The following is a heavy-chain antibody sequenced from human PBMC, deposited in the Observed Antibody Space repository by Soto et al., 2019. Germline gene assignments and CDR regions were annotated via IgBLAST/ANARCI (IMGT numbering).Heavy chain of an antibody. CDR3: AKRDCSRSSCQYYFDY. CDR2: INSDGGST. Sequence: GGSLRLSCAASGFTFSSYWMHWVRQAPGKGLVWVSRINSDGGSTTYADSVKGRFTTSRDNAKNTLYLQMNSLRVEDTAVYYGAKRDCSRSSCQYYFDYWGQGTLVTVSS. J-gene: IGHJ4*02. D-gene: IGHD2-2*01. V-gene: IGHV3-74*01. CDR1: GFTFSSYW.